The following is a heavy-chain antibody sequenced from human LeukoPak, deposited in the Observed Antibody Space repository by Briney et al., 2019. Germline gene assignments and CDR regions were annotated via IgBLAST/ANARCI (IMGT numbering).Heavy chain of an antibody. D-gene: IGHD6-25*01. CDR3: ARRNIVAASDY. CDR2: ISPGGST. Sequence: SETLSLTCTVSGYSISSGYNWGWIRQPPGKGLEWMGSISPGGSTYYNPSLKSRVTLSVDTSKNQFSLKLSSVTAADTAVYYCARRNIVAASDYWGQGTLVTVSS. J-gene: IGHJ4*02. V-gene: IGHV4-38-2*02. CDR1: GYSISSGYN.